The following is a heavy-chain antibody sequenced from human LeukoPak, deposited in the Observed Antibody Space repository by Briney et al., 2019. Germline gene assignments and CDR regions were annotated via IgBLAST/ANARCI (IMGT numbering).Heavy chain of an antibody. J-gene: IGHJ3*02. V-gene: IGHV1-18*01. CDR3: ARDGTEGIAVADAFDI. D-gene: IGHD6-19*01. CDR2: ISAYNGNT. CDR1: GYTFTSYG. Sequence: ASVKVSCKASGYTFTSYGISWVRQAPGQGLEWMGWISAYNGNTNYAQKLQGRVTITADKSTSTAYMELSSLRSEDTAVYYCARDGTEGIAVADAFDIWGQGTMVTVSS.